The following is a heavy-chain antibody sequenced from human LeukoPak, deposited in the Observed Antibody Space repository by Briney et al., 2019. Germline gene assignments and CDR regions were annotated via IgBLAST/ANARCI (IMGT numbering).Heavy chain of an antibody. CDR2: IWYDGSQK. CDR3: ARDTGHLILGDY. V-gene: IGHV3-33*01. D-gene: IGHD7-27*01. CDR1: GITFSTSG. J-gene: IGHJ4*02. Sequence: GGSLRLSSATSGITFSTSGMHWVRQAPGKGLEWVAVIWYDGSQKYYADSVKGRFTISRDNSKNTLYLQMNSLTAEDTAVYYCARDTGHLILGDYWGQGTLVIVSS.